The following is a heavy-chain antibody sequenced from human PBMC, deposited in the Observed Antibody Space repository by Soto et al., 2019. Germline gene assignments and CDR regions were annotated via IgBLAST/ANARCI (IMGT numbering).Heavy chain of an antibody. V-gene: IGHV3-21*01. J-gene: IGHJ3*02. CDR2: ISSSSSYI. D-gene: IGHD4-17*01. CDR1: GVTITSYS. CDR3: ARDLTTVTADAFDI. Sequence: PGGSLRLSCAASGVTITSYSMNWVRQAPGKGLEWVSSISSSSSYIYYADSVKGRFTISRDNAKNSLYLQMNSLRAEDTAVYYCARDLTTVTADAFDIWGQGTMVTVSS.